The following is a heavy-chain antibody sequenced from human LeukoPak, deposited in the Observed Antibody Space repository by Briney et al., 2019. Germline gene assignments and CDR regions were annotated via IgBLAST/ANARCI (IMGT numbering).Heavy chain of an antibody. V-gene: IGHV4-31*03. CDR3: ASTPMVRGVLNYFDY. CDR2: IYYSGST. CDR1: GGSISSSSYY. J-gene: IGHJ4*02. D-gene: IGHD3-10*01. Sequence: SETLSLTCTVSGGSISSSSYYWGWIRQHPGKGLEWIGYIYYSGSTYYNPSLKSRVTISVDTSKNQFSLKLSSVTAADTAVYYCASTPMVRGVLNYFDYWGQGTLVTVSS.